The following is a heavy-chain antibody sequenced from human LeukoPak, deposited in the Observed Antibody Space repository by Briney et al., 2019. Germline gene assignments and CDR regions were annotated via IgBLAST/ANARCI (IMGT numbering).Heavy chain of an antibody. CDR3: ARESGYVTDPYYYHGLDV. Sequence: SETLSLTCTVSGVSIRSHYWSWLRQPPGKGLEWIGYVYHSGATNYNPSLKSRATISMVTSKSQCSLTVRSVPAADTAVYFCARESGYVTDPYYYHGLDVWGQGPTVTVSS. V-gene: IGHV4-59*11. D-gene: IGHD5-12*01. J-gene: IGHJ6*02. CDR2: VYHSGAT. CDR1: GVSIRSHY.